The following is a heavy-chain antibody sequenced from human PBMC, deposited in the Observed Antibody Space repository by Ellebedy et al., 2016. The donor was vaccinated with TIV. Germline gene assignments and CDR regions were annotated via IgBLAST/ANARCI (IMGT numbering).Heavy chain of an antibody. D-gene: IGHD2-21*02. CDR1: ARSVSSTRYY. V-gene: IGHV4-39*01. CDR2: VLYSRSP. CDR3: ARTDPWQPVDD. J-gene: IGHJ4*02. Sequence: MPSETLSLTCSVSARSVSSTRYYWACLRQPPGKGLEYIGSVLYSRSPYYNPSFKSRVTLYTDTSKTQFSLNLRTVTAADTAVYYCARTDPWQPVDDWGQGILVSVSS.